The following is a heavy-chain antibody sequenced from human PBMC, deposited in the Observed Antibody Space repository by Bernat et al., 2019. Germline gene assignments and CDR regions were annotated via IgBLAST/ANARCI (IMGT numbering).Heavy chain of an antibody. CDR3: ARGITMIVVGKLDL. J-gene: IGHJ2*01. D-gene: IGHD3-22*01. V-gene: IGHV3-53*02. CDR1: GFTVSSNY. CDR2: IYSGGST. Sequence: EVQLVETGGGLIQPGGSLRLSCAASGFTVSSNYMSWVRQAPGKGLEWVSVIYSGGSTYYADSVKGRFTISRDNSKNTLYLKMNSLRAEDTAVYYCARGITMIVVGKLDLWGRGTLVTVSS.